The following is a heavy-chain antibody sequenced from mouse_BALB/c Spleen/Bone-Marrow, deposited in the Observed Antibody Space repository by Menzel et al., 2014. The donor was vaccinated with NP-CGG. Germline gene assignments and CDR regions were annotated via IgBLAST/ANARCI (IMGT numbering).Heavy chain of an antibody. D-gene: IGHD2-4*01. CDR2: IDPANGNT. V-gene: IGHV14-3*02. CDR1: GFNIKDTY. J-gene: IGHJ2*01. CDR3: ARDYDYFFDY. Sequence: VQLQQSGAELVKPGASVKLSCTASGFNIKDTYMHWVKQRPEQGLEWIGRIDPANGNTKYDPNFQGKATITADTSSNTAYLQLSSLTSEDTAVYYCARDYDYFFDYWGQGTTLTVSS.